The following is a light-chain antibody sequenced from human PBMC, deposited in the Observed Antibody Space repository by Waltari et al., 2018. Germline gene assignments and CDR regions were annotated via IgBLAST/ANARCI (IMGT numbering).Light chain of an antibody. CDR2: GNS. CDR1: KSNIGAGYD. J-gene: IGLJ1*01. V-gene: IGLV1-40*01. CDR3: QSYDGSLSGYV. Sequence: QSVLTQPPSVSGAPGQRVSISCTGSKSNIGAGYDVHWYQQLLGTAPKLLIYGNSNRPAGVPDRFSGSKSGTSASLAITGLQAEDGADYYCQSYDGSLSGYVCGTVTKVTVL.